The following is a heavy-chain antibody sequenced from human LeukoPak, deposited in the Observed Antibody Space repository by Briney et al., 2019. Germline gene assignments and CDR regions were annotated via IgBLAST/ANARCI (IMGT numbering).Heavy chain of an antibody. Sequence: GGSLRLSCAASAFTVSNNYMSWVRQAPGKGLEWVSIIYSGGGTYYADPVKGRFTISRDNSKNTLYLQMNSLRAEDTAMYYCARFSVDTHRGAFDIWGQGTMVTVSS. J-gene: IGHJ3*02. CDR3: ARFSVDTHRGAFDI. CDR2: IYSGGGT. D-gene: IGHD3-10*01. V-gene: IGHV3-53*01. CDR1: AFTVSNNY.